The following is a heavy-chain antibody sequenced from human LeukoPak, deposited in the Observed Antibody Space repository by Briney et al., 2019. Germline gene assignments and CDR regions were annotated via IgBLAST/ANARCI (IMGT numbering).Heavy chain of an antibody. V-gene: IGHV3-49*04. CDR3: ELVDY. CDR1: GFTFGDYA. Sequence: GGSLRLSCTASGFTFGDYAMSWVRQAPGKGLEWVGFIRSKAYGGTAEYAASVKGRFTISRDDSKSIAYLQMNSLKTEDTAVYYCELVDYWGQGTLVTVSS. D-gene: IGHD1-26*01. J-gene: IGHJ4*02. CDR2: IRSKAYGGTA.